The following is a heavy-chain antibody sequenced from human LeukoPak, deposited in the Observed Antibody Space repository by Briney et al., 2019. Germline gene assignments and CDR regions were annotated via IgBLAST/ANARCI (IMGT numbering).Heavy chain of an antibody. V-gene: IGHV4-59*01. J-gene: IGHJ4*02. Sequence: PSETLSLTCTVSGGSISSYYWSWIRQPPGKGLEWNGYIYYSGSTNYNPSLKSRVTISVDTSKNQFSLKLSSVTAADTAVYYCAGMDTAMVLHWGQGTLVTVSS. CDR2: IYYSGST. CDR1: GGSISSYY. D-gene: IGHD5-18*01. CDR3: AGMDTAMVLH.